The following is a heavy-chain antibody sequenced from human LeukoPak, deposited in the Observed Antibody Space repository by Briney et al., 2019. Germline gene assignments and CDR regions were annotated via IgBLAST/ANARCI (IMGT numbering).Heavy chain of an antibody. CDR3: ATRRSGNYFATFDY. V-gene: IGHV3-23*01. Sequence: GGSLRLSCAASGFTFSSYAMSWVRQAPGKGLEWVSAISGSGGSTYYADSVKGRFTISRDNSKNTLYLQMNSRRAEDTAVYYCATRRSGNYFATFDYWGQGILVTVSS. CDR2: ISGSGGST. CDR1: GFTFSSYA. J-gene: IGHJ4*02. D-gene: IGHD3-22*01.